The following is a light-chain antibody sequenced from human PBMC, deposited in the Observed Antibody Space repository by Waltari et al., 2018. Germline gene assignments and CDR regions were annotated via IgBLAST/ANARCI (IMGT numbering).Light chain of an antibody. CDR1: QSVFSRANFKNY. J-gene: IGKJ1*01. Sequence: DFVMTQSPDSLAVSLGERAFINCKSSQSVFSRANFKNYLAWYQKRPGQPPNLLIYWASTRASGVPDRFVVSQSGSDFTLTINNLQPEDAGIYYCQQYYNSPSTFGQGTRLEIK. CDR2: WAS. V-gene: IGKV4-1*01. CDR3: QQYYNSPST.